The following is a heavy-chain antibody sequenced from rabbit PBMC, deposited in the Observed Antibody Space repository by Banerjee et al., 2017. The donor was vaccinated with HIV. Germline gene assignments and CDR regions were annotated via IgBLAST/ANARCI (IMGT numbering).Heavy chain of an antibody. CDR3: ARDLAGAIGWNFNL. CDR2: IYIGSGST. Sequence: QEQLEESGGDLVKPEGSLTLTCTASGFSFSNKYVMCWVRQAPGKGLEWIACIYIGSGSTHYASWAKGRFTISKTSSTTVTLQMTSLTAADTATYFCARDLAGAIGWNFNLWGQGTLVTVS. V-gene: IGHV1S45*01. D-gene: IGHD4-1*01. J-gene: IGHJ4*01. CDR1: GFSFSNKYV.